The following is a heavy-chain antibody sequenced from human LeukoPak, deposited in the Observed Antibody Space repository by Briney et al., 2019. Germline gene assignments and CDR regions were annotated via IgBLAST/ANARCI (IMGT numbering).Heavy chain of an antibody. CDR2: INPNSGGT. D-gene: IGHD5-24*01. V-gene: IGHV1-2*02. CDR1: GYTFTGYY. J-gene: IGHJ4*02. Sequence: ASVKVSCKASGYTFTGYYTHWVRQAPGQGLEWMGWINPNSGGTNYAQKFQGRVTMTRDTSISTAYMELSRLRSDDTAVYYCARSEWRWLQLDYWGQGTLVTVSS. CDR3: ARSEWRWLQLDY.